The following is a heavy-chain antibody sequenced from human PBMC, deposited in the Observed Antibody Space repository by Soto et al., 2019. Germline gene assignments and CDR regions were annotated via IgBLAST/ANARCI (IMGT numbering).Heavy chain of an antibody. CDR2: ISGSGDGT. CDR1: GFTFSTYA. D-gene: IGHD4-17*01. Sequence: GGSLRLSCVAAGFTFSTYAMSWVRQAPGKGLEWVSAISGSGDGTYYADSVKGRFTISRDNSIKTLYLQMNSLRSEDTAVYYCAQPRGYGVFDAYDIWGQGAMVTVSS. J-gene: IGHJ3*02. V-gene: IGHV3-23*01. CDR3: AQPRGYGVFDAYDI.